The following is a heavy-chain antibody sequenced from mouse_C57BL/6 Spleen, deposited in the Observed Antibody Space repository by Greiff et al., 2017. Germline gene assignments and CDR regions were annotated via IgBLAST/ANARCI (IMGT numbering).Heavy chain of an antibody. V-gene: IGHV2-3*01. J-gene: IGHJ4*01. Sequence: VQLQQSGPGLVAPSPSLSIPCTVSGFSLTSYGVSWVRQPPGKGLEWLGVIWGDGSTNYHSALISRLSISKDNSKSQVFLKLNSRQTDDTATYYCAKDRDYYAMDYWGQGTSVTVSS. CDR2: IWGDGST. CDR3: AKDRDYYAMDY. D-gene: IGHD3-1*01. CDR1: GFSLTSYG.